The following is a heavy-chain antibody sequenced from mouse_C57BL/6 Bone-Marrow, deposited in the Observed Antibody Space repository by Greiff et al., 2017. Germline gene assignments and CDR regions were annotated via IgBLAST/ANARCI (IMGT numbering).Heavy chain of an antibody. CDR2: ISNGGGST. Sequence: DVMLVESGGGLVQPGGSLKLSCAASGFTFSDYYMYWVRQTPEKRLEWVAYISNGGGSTYYPDTVKGRFTISRDNAKNTLYLQMSRLKSEDTAMYYCARITTVVAYYAMDYWGQGTSVTVSS. D-gene: IGHD1-1*01. J-gene: IGHJ4*01. V-gene: IGHV5-12*01. CDR3: ARITTVVAYYAMDY. CDR1: GFTFSDYY.